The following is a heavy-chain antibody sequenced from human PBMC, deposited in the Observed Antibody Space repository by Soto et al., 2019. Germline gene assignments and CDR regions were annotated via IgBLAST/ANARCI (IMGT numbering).Heavy chain of an antibody. J-gene: IGHJ4*02. CDR2: IYHSGST. CDR1: GGSISSGGYS. Sequence: QLQLQESGSGPVKPSQTLSLTCAVSGGSISSGGYSWSWIRQPPGKGLEWIGYIYHSGSTYYNPSLKSRVTISVDRSKNQFSLKLSSVTAADTAVYSCARVPDYWGQGTLVTVSS. CDR3: ARVPDY. V-gene: IGHV4-30-2*01.